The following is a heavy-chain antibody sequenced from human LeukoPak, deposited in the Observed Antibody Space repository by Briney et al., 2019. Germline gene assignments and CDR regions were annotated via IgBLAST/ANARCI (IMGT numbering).Heavy chain of an antibody. CDR3: ARGTIAAAGTSVWYFDL. CDR1: GYTFTSYY. CDR2: INPSGGST. J-gene: IGHJ2*01. Sequence: RASVKVSCKASGYTFTSYYMHWVRQAPGQGPEWMGIINPSGGSTSYAQKFQGRVTMTRDTSTSTVYMELSSLRSEDTAVYYCARGTIAAAGTSVWYFDLWGRGTLVTVSS. V-gene: IGHV1-46*01. D-gene: IGHD6-13*01.